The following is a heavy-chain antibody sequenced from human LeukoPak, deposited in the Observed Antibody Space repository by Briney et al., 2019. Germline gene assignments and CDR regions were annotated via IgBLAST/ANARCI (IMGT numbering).Heavy chain of an antibody. CDR2: ISSSSSYI. V-gene: IGHV3-21*01. CDR3: ARGGGDFWSAYYSGYYFDY. Sequence: GGSLRLSCAASGFTFSSYSMNWVRQAPGKGLEWVSSISSSSSYIYYADSVKGRFTISRDNAKTSLYLQMNSLRAEDTAVYYCARGGGDFWSAYYSGYYFDYWGLGTLVTVSS. D-gene: IGHD3-3*01. J-gene: IGHJ4*02. CDR1: GFTFSSYS.